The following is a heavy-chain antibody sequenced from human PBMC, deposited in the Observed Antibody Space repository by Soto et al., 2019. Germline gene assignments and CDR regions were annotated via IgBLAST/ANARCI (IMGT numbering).Heavy chain of an antibody. V-gene: IGHV3-30-3*01. J-gene: IGHJ6*02. Sequence: QVQLVESGGGVVQPGRSLRLSCAASGFTFSSYAMHWVRQAPGKGLEWVAVISYDGSNKYYADSVKGRFTISRDNSKSSRYMQMNSLRAEDTAVYYCARDRSSSPYYYYGMDVWGQGTTVTVSS. D-gene: IGHD6-6*01. CDR3: ARDRSSSPYYYYGMDV. CDR1: GFTFSSYA. CDR2: ISYDGSNK.